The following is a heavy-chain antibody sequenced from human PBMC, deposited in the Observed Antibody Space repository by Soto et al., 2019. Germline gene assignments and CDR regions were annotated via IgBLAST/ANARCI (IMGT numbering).Heavy chain of an antibody. CDR2: IFYSGST. CDR3: ASTEAFCDY. Sequence: RSLTCSVSGVSLTSFTYYWSWIRQHPGEGLEWIGYIFYSGSTDYNPSLKSPVSISVDTSKNQFSLNLSSVTAEDTAVYYCASTEAFCDYWGQGTLVTVSS. J-gene: IGHJ4*02. CDR1: GVSLTSFTYY. V-gene: IGHV4-31*01.